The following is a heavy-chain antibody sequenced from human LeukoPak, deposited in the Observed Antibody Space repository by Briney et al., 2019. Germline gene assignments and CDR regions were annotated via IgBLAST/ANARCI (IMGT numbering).Heavy chain of an antibody. Sequence: PVASVKVSCKASGGTFSSYAISWVRQALGQGLEWMGRIIPILGIANYAQKFQGRVTITADKSTSTAYMELSSLRSEDTAVYYCARDLRIAAAGTAKYYYGMDVWGQGTTVTVSS. D-gene: IGHD6-13*01. CDR2: IIPILGIA. CDR1: GGTFSSYA. CDR3: ARDLRIAAAGTAKYYYGMDV. J-gene: IGHJ6*02. V-gene: IGHV1-69*04.